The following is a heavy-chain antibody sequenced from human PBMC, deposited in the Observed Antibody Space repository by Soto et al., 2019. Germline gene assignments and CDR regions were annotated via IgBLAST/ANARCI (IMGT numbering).Heavy chain of an antibody. D-gene: IGHD3-22*01. CDR1: GFTFSSYS. Sequence: EVQLVESGGGLVKPGGSLRLSCAASGFTFSSYSMNWVRQAPGKGLEWVSAISGSGGSTYYADSVKGRFTISRDNSKNTLYLQMNSLRAEDTAVYYCAKAWSTYYYDSSGYRDGYWGQGTLVTVSS. V-gene: IGHV3-23*04. CDR3: AKAWSTYYYDSSGYRDGY. J-gene: IGHJ4*02. CDR2: ISGSGGST.